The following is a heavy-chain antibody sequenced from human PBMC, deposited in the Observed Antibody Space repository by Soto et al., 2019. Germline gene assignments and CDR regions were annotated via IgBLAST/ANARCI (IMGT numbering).Heavy chain of an antibody. V-gene: IGHV3-21*01. CDR1: GFTFSSYS. Sequence: EVQLVESGGGLVKPGGSLRLSCAASGFTFSSYSMNWVRQAPGKGLEWVSSISSSSSYIYYADSVKGRFTISRDNAKNSLYLQMNSLGAEDTAVYYCARAGVEGILTGYYDWYFDLSGRGTLVTVSS. CDR3: ARAGVEGILTGYYDWYFDL. J-gene: IGHJ2*01. CDR2: ISSSSSYI. D-gene: IGHD3-9*01.